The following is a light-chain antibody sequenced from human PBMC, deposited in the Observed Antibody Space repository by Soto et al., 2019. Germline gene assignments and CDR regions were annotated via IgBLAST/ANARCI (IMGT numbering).Light chain of an antibody. CDR1: QSIRSN. J-gene: IGKJ5*01. V-gene: IGKV3-11*01. Sequence: EVLLTQSPASLSLSPGERATLSCRASQSIRSNLAWYQQKSGQAPRLLIYDASNRAAGIPARFGGSGSGTDFTVTISSLEPEDFAVYYGQQRSEWPRTFGQGTRLEMK. CDR3: QQRSEWPRT. CDR2: DAS.